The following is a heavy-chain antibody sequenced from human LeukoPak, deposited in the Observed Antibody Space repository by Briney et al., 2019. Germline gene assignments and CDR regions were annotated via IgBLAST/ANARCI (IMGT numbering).Heavy chain of an antibody. D-gene: IGHD2-15*01. CDR3: AREGYCSGGNCYTMAYCDH. J-gene: IGHJ4*02. CDR2: MNWKGGTT. V-gene: IGHV3-20*04. Sequence: PGGSLRLSCAASGFTFDNYGMSWVRQAPGKGLEWVSGMNWKGGTTGYADSVKGRFTISRDNAKSSLYLQMTSLRAEDTALYYCAREGYCSGGNCYTMAYCDHWGQGTLVTVSS. CDR1: GFTFDNYG.